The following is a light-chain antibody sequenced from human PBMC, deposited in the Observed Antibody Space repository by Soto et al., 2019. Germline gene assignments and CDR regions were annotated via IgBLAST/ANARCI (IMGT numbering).Light chain of an antibody. V-gene: IGKV1-9*01. CDR3: QQLNSYPWT. CDR1: QGSRSY. J-gene: IGKJ1*01. CDR2: AAS. Sequence: DIQLTQSPSFLSASVGDRVTITFRASQGSRSYLAWYQQKPGKAPKLLIYAASTLQSGVPSRFSGSGYGTEFTLTISSLQPEDFAAYYCQQLNSYPWTFGQGTKVEIK.